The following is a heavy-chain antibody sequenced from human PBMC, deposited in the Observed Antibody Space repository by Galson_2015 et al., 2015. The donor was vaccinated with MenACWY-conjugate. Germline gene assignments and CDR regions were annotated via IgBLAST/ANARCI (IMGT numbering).Heavy chain of an antibody. Sequence: SLRLSCAASGFTFTSYSMNWVRLAPGKGLEWLSYISTTSGTIYYADSVKGRFTISRDNAQNSLYLQRNSLRDEDTAVYYCARNKYGDYVFDYWGQGTLVTVSS. D-gene: IGHD4-17*01. CDR3: ARNKYGDYVFDY. CDR2: ISTTSGTI. J-gene: IGHJ4*02. V-gene: IGHV3-48*02. CDR1: GFTFTSYS.